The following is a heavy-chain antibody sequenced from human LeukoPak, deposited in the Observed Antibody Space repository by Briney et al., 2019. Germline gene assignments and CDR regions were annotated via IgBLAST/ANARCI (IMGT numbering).Heavy chain of an antibody. CDR1: GFTFSSYS. CDR3: ARDGPEYDSSGYYYLDY. D-gene: IGHD3-22*01. V-gene: IGHV3-21*01. J-gene: IGHJ4*02. CDR2: ISISSSYI. Sequence: PGGSLRLSCAASGFTFSSYSMNWVRQAPGKGLEWVSSISISSSYIYYADSVKGRFTISRDNAKNSLYLQMNSLRAEDTAVYYCARDGPEYDSSGYYYLDYWGQGTLVTVSS.